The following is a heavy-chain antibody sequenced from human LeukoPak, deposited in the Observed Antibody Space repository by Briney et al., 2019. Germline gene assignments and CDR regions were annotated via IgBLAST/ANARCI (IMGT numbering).Heavy chain of an antibody. CDR2: ISAYNGNT. CDR3: AREEPGIAAAGAFDI. D-gene: IGHD6-13*01. J-gene: IGHJ3*02. CDR1: GYTFTSYG. V-gene: IGHV1-18*01. Sequence: ASVKVSCKASGYTFTSYGISWVRQAPGQALEWMGWISAYNGNTNYAQKLQGRVTMTTDTSTSTAYMELRSLRSDDTAVYYCAREEPGIAAAGAFDIWGQGTMVTVSS.